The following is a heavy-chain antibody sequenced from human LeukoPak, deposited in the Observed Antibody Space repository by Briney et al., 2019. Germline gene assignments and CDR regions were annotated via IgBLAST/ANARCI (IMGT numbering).Heavy chain of an antibody. Sequence: EASVKVSCKASGYTFTNYGISWVRQAPGQGLEWMGWINTYNGNTNYAQKFQGRVTMTTDTSTSTAYMELRSLRSDDTAVYYCARNSPRDVAGRQFLPGVLSLLSQCDNCFDPWGQGTLVGVSS. CDR2: INTYNGNT. CDR1: GYTFTNYG. CDR3: ARNSPRDVAGRQFLPGVLSLLSQCDNCFDP. V-gene: IGHV1-18*04. J-gene: IGHJ5*02. D-gene: IGHD7-27*01.